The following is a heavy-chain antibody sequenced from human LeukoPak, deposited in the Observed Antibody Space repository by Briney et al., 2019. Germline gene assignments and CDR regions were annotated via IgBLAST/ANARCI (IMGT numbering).Heavy chain of an antibody. CDR2: TYYRSKWYN. D-gene: IGHD2-2*01. J-gene: IGHJ4*02. CDR3: ASTNLGGVVPAAEYYFDY. Sequence: SQTLSLTCAISGDSVSSNSAAWNWIRQSPSRGLEWLGRTYYRSKWYNDYAVSVKSRITINPDTSKNQFSLQLNSVTPEDTAVYYCASTNLGGVVPAAEYYFDYWGQGTLVTVSS. V-gene: IGHV6-1*01. CDR1: GDSVSSNSAA.